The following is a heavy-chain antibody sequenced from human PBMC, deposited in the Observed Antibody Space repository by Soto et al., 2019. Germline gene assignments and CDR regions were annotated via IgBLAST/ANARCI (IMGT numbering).Heavy chain of an antibody. CDR2: INHSGSA. V-gene: IGHV4-34*01. J-gene: IGHJ4*02. CDR1: GGSFSDYI. Sequence: QVQLQQSGAGLLKPSETLSLTCDVYGGSFSDYIWTWIRQTPGKGLQWIGQINHSGSANYNPSLKSRVTISVHTSSSQFSLELSSVTAADTAVYYCARGLISGSHYSGGWYNFDSWGQGTQVTVSS. CDR3: ARGLISGSHYSGGWYNFDS. D-gene: IGHD1-26*01.